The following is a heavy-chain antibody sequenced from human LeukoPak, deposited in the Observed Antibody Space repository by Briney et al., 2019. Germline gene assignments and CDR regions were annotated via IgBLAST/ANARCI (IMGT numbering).Heavy chain of an antibody. CDR3: ARSVSAYAGRGWFDP. J-gene: IGHJ5*02. D-gene: IGHD3-10*01. CDR1: GGSIRSLGYS. Sequence: SETLSLTCSVSGGSIRSLGYSWGWIRQPPGKGLEWIASMYYTGTTYYNPSLKSRVTMSVDTSKNQFSLNLTSVTAADTAVFYCARSVSAYAGRGWFDPWGQGTLVAVSS. V-gene: IGHV4-39*07. CDR2: MYYTGTT.